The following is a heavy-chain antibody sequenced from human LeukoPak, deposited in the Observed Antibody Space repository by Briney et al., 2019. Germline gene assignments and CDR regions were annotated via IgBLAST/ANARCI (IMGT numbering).Heavy chain of an antibody. Sequence: ASVKVSCKASGYTFTSYGISWVRQAPGQGREWMGWISAYNGNTNYAQKLQGRVTMTTDTSTSTAYMELRSLRSDDTAVYYCARDPYCSSTSCSLPWGQGTLVTVSS. CDR2: ISAYNGNT. CDR1: GYTFTSYG. J-gene: IGHJ5*02. CDR3: ARDPYCSSTSCSLP. V-gene: IGHV1-18*01. D-gene: IGHD2-2*01.